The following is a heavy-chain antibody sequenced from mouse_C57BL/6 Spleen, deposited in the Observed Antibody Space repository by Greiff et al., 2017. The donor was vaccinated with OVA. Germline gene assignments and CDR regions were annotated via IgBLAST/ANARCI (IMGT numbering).Heavy chain of an antibody. CDR2: IWSDGST. CDR1: GFSLTSYG. Sequence: VKLMESGPGLVAPSQSLSITCTVSGFSLTSYGVHWVRQPPGKGLEWLVVIWSDGSTTYNSALKSRLSISKDNSKSQVFLKMNRLQTDDTAMYYCARHRGYDYDENYFDYWGQGTTLTVSS. D-gene: IGHD2-4*01. V-gene: IGHV2-6-1*01. CDR3: ARHRGYDYDENYFDY. J-gene: IGHJ2*01.